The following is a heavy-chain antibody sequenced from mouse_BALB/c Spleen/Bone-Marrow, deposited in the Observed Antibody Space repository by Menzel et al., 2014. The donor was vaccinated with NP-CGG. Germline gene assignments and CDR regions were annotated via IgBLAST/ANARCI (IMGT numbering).Heavy chain of an antibody. Sequence: EVQGVESGGGLVQPGGSRKLSCAASGFTFSSFGMHWVRQAPEKGLEWVAYISSGSSTIYYADTVKGRFTISRDNPKNTLLLQMTSLRSEDTAMYYCARSLLRLSYAMDYWGQGTSVTVSS. V-gene: IGHV5-17*02. D-gene: IGHD1-2*01. CDR1: GFTFSSFG. CDR3: ARSLLRLSYAMDY. CDR2: ISSGSSTI. J-gene: IGHJ4*01.